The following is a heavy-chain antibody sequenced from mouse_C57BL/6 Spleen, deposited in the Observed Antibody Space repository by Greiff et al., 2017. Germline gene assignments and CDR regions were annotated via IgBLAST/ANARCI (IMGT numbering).Heavy chain of an antibody. CDR3: ARYYYYAMDY. Sequence: DVKLVESGGGLVQPGGSLSLSCAASGFTFTDYYMSWVRQPPGKALEWLGFIRNKANGYTTEYIASVKGRFTISRDNSQSILYLQMNALRAEDSATYYCARYYYYAMDYWGQGTSVTVSS. CDR1: GFTFTDYY. J-gene: IGHJ4*01. V-gene: IGHV7-3*01. CDR2: IRNKANGYTT.